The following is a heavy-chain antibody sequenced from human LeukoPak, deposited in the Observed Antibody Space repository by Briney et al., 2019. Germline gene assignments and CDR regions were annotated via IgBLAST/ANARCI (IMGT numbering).Heavy chain of an antibody. J-gene: IGHJ6*03. CDR3: AKDRCSNGIGCYYYYMDV. CDR1: GFTFSNSD. Sequence: GGSLRLSCAASGFTFSNSDMSWVRQAPGKGLEWVSTISGRGGTTNHADSVKGRFSISRDNSKNILYLQMNSLRAEDTAVYYCAKDRCSNGIGCYYYYMDVWGKGTTVTISS. CDR2: ISGRGGTT. D-gene: IGHD2-8*01. V-gene: IGHV3-23*01.